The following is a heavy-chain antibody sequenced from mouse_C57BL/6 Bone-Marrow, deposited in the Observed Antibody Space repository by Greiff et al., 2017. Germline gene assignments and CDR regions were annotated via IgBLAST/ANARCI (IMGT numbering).Heavy chain of an antibody. CDR3: ARCSYFDY. CDR2: IYPGSGNT. V-gene: IGHV1-76*01. Sequence: QVQLQQSGAELVRPGASVKLSCKASGYTFTDYYINWVKQRPGQGLEWIARIYPGSGNTDYNEKFKGKATLTAEKSSSTAYMQLSSLTSEDSAVYFCARCSYFDYWGQGTTLTVSS. CDR1: GYTFTDYY. J-gene: IGHJ2*01.